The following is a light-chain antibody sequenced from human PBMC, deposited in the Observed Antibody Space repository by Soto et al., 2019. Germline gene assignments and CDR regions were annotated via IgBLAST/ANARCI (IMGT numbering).Light chain of an antibody. CDR3: QPYNNRPLT. V-gene: IGKV3-15*01. Sequence: EVVMTQSPATLSVSPGERVTFSCRASQSVTTNLAWYQHKPGQSPRLLISDASTGASGIPPRFSGSRSGAEFTLTINSLQSEDFAVYYCQPYNNRPLTLGGGTKVDIK. CDR1: QSVTTN. J-gene: IGKJ4*01. CDR2: DAS.